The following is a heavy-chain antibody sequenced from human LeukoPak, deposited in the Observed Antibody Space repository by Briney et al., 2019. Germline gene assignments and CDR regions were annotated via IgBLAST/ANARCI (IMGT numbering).Heavy chain of an antibody. J-gene: IGHJ4*02. CDR3: ARYGITIVRGGRYYFDS. Sequence: SETLSLTCTVSGGSISGYFWSWIRQPPGKGLEWIGYIHYSGSTNYNPSLNSRVTISVDTSKNQFSLRLSSVTAADTAVYYCARYGITIVRGGRYYFDSWGQGTLVTVSS. V-gene: IGHV4-59*08. D-gene: IGHD3-10*01. CDR1: GGSISGYF. CDR2: IHYSGST.